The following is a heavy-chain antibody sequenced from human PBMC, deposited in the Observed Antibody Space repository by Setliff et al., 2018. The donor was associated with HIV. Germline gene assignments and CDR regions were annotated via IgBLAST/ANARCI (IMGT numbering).Heavy chain of an antibody. CDR3: ARVDDDYVWARTYFDY. CDR1: GFTFSSYA. V-gene: IGHV3-23*01. D-gene: IGHD3-16*01. J-gene: IGHJ4*02. CDR2: ISGSGGST. Sequence: SGGSLRLSCAASGFTFSSYAMSWVRQAPGKGLEWVSAISGSGGSTYYADSVKGRFTISRDNSKNTLYLQMNSLRAEDTAVYYCARVDDDYVWARTYFDYWGQGSLVTVSS.